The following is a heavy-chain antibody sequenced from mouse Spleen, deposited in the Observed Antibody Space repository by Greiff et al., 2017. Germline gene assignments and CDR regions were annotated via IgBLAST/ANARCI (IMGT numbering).Heavy chain of an antibody. D-gene: IGHD2-5*01. Sequence: QVQLQQPGAELVRPGTSVKLSCKASGYTFTSYWMHWVKQRPGQGLEWIGVIDPSDSYTNYNQKFKGKATLTVDTSSSTAYMQLSSLTSEDSAVYYCARDDSNLFAYWGQGTLVTVSA. CDR1: GYTFTSYW. CDR3: ARDDSNLFAY. CDR2: IDPSDSYT. V-gene: IGHV1-59*01. J-gene: IGHJ3*01.